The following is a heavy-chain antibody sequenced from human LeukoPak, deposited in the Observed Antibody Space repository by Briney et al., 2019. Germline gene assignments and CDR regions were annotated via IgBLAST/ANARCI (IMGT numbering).Heavy chain of an antibody. V-gene: IGHV3-23*01. Sequence: PGGSLRLSCAASGFTFSSYAMSWVRQAPGKGLEWVSAISGSGGSTYYADSVKGRFTISRDNSKNTLYLQMNSLRAEDTAVYYCARVLRYCSGGNCYSGGLGYMDVWGKGTRSPSP. J-gene: IGHJ6*03. CDR1: GFTFSSYA. CDR3: ARVLRYCSGGNCYSGGLGYMDV. D-gene: IGHD2-15*01. CDR2: ISGSGGST.